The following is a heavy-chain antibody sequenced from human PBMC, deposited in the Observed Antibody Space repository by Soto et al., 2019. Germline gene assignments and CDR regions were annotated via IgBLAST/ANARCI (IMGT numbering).Heavy chain of an antibody. CDR3: ARAGAAAVTFLVVYY. CDR1: GFTCSRYS. J-gene: IGHJ4*02. V-gene: IGHV3-48*02. D-gene: IGHD6-13*01. CDR2: ISSSSCTI. Sequence: PGGSLRLSCAASGFTCSRYSMNWVRQAPGKWLEWVSYISSSSCTIYYADSVKGRLTISRDNAKNSLYLQMNSLRDEDTAVYYCARAGAAAVTFLVVYYWSQGTLVTVSS.